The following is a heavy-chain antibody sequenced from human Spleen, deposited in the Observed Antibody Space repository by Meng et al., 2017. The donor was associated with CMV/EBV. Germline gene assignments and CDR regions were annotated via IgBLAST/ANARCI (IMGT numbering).Heavy chain of an antibody. V-gene: IGHV3-15*01. CDR3: TTGGTSAF. Sequence: LSCVASGFTFSNAWMGWVRQAPGKGLEWVGRIKSKTDGRTTDYAAPVKGRFTISRDDSKNTLYLQMNSLKTEDTAVYYCTTGGTSAFWGQGTLVTVSS. D-gene: IGHD3-16*01. CDR2: IKSKTDGRTT. J-gene: IGHJ1*01. CDR1: GFTFSNAW.